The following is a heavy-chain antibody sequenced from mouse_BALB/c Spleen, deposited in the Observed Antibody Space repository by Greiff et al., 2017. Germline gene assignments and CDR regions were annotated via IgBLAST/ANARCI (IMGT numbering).Heavy chain of an antibody. CDR2: ISSGSSTI. V-gene: IGHV5-17*02. D-gene: IGHD2-1*01. J-gene: IGHJ3*01. CDR1: GFTFSSFG. Sequence: EVNVVESGGGLVQPGGSRKLSCAASGFTFSSFGMHWVRQAPEKGLEWVAYISSGSSTIYYADTVKGRFTISRDNPKNTLFLQMTSLRSEDTAMYYCARHGNSWFAYWGQGTLVTVSA. CDR3: ARHGNSWFAY.